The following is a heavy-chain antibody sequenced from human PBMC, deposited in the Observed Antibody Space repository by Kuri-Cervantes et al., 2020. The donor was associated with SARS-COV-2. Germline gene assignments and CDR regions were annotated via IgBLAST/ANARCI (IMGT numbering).Heavy chain of an antibody. CDR1: GYTFTGYY. D-gene: IGHD6-19*01. Sequence: ASVKVSCKASGYTFTGYYMHWVRQAPGQGLEWMGWINPNSGGTNYAQKFQGRVTMTRDTSISTAYMELSRLRSDDTAVYYCAREYSSGWSTTNYLDYWGQGTLVTVSS. CDR3: AREYSSGWSTTNYLDY. J-gene: IGHJ4*02. V-gene: IGHV1-2*02. CDR2: INPNSGGT.